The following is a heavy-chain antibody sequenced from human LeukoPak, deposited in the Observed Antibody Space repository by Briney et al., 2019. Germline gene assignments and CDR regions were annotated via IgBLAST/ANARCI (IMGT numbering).Heavy chain of an antibody. CDR1: GFTFSTYA. D-gene: IGHD1-26*01. Sequence: GGSLRLSCAASGFTFSTYAMTWVRRAPGKGLEWVSAISPSGGITYYADSVKGRFTISRDNSKNTLYLQMNSLRADDTAVYYCAKDGGSYTGYFDYWGQGTLVTVSS. V-gene: IGHV3-23*01. CDR2: ISPSGGIT. J-gene: IGHJ4*02. CDR3: AKDGGSYTGYFDY.